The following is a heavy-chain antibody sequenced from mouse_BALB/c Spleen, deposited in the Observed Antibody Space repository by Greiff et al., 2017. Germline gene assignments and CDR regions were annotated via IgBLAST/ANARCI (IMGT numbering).Heavy chain of an antibody. V-gene: IGHV2-6-7*01. CDR3: ARRYWENYYAMDY. CDR1: GFSLTGYG. CDR2: LWGDGST. J-gene: IGHJ4*01. Sequence: QVQLKESGPGLVAPSQSLSISCPVSGFSLTGYGVNWVRQPPGKGLAWLGMLWGDGSTDYNSALKSRLSISKVNSKSQVFLKMNSLQTDDTARYYCARRYWENYYAMDYWGQGTSVTVSS. D-gene: IGHD4-1*01.